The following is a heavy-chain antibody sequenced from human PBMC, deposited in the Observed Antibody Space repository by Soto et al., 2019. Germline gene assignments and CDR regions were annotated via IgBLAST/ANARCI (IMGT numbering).Heavy chain of an antibody. D-gene: IGHD3-10*01. CDR1: GFPFTSYG. V-gene: IGHV3-30*03. CDR3: VGGQFYFDY. Sequence: QVQRVESGGGVVQPGRSLRLSCAASGFPFTSYGMHWVREGPGKGLEWLAVISYDGTNKFYADSVKGRFTISRDNSKNTLYLQMNSLRPEDTALYYCVGGQFYFDYRGQGTLVIVSS. CDR2: ISYDGTNK. J-gene: IGHJ4*02.